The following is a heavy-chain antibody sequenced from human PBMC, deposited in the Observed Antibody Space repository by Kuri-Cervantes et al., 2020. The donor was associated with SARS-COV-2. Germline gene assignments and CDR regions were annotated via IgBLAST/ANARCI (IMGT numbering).Heavy chain of an antibody. CDR2: IIPIFGTA. D-gene: IGHD6-19*01. Sequence: SVKVSCKASGGTFSSYAISWVRQAPGQGLEWMGRIIPIFGTANYAQKFQGRVTITADESTSTAYMELSSLRSEDTAVYYCAREGYSSGWSGPYFGYWDQGTLVTVSS. J-gene: IGHJ4*02. CDR1: GGTFSSYA. V-gene: IGHV1-69*13. CDR3: AREGYSSGWSGPYFGY.